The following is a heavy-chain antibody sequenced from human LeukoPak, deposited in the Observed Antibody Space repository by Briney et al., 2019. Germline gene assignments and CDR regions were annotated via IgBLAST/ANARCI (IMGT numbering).Heavy chain of an antibody. CDR1: GGTFMRHS. CDR3: AADLDGSGWAIDY. J-gene: IGHJ4*02. D-gene: IGHD6-19*01. CDR2: IIPIFGTA. V-gene: IGHV1-69*13. Sequence: ASVKVSCKASGGTFMRHSISWVRQAPGQGLEWMGGIIPIFGTANYAQKFQGRVTITADESTSTAYMELSSLRSEDTAVYYCAADLDGSGWAIDYWGQGTLVTVSS.